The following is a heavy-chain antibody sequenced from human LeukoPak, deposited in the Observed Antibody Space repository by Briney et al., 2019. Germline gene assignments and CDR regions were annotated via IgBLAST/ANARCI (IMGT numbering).Heavy chain of an antibody. CDR3: ARAPSPRVGATNWFDP. CDR2: IYYSGST. J-gene: IGHJ5*02. CDR1: GGSISSYY. V-gene: IGHV4-59*08. D-gene: IGHD1-26*01. Sequence: SETLSLTCTVSGGSISSYYWSWIRQPPGKGLEWIGYIYYSGSTNYNPSLKSRVTISVDTSKNQFSLKLTSVTAADTAVYYCARAPSPRVGATNWFDPWGQGTLVTVSS.